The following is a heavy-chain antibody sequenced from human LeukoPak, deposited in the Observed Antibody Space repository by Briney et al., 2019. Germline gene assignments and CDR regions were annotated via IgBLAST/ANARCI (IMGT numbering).Heavy chain of an antibody. J-gene: IGHJ4*02. CDR2: IYYSGST. D-gene: IGHD3-22*01. Sequence: SETLSLTCTVSGGSISSYYWSWLRQPPGKGLEWIGYIYYSGSTNYNPSLKSRVTISVDTSKNQFSLKLSSVTAADTAVYYCARSHSIIGYGYDSSGYYLYFDYWGQGTLVTVSS. CDR1: GGSISSYY. V-gene: IGHV4-59*01. CDR3: ARSHSIIGYGYDSSGYYLYFDY.